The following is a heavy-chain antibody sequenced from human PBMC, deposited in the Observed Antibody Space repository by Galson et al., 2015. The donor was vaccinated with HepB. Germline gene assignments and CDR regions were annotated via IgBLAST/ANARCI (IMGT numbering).Heavy chain of an antibody. CDR3: TRVLIVASINGPYYYGMDV. J-gene: IGHJ6*02. Sequence: SVKVSCKASGYTFTSYDMHWVRQAPGQRLEWMGWINAGNGNTKYSQKFQGRVTITRDTSASTAYMELSSLRPEDTAVYYCTRVLIVASINGPYYYGMDVWGQGTTVTVSS. CDR1: GYTFTSYD. V-gene: IGHV1-3*01. D-gene: IGHD5-12*01. CDR2: INAGNGNT.